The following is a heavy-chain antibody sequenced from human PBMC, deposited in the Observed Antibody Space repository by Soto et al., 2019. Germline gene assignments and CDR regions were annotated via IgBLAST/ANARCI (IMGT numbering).Heavy chain of an antibody. CDR2: VSKDGTVK. CDR3: GTEGAAGYFPN. V-gene: IGHV3-30*09. CDR1: GFIFSNFP. J-gene: IGHJ4*02. Sequence: GGSLRLSRAASGFIFSNFPLHWVRQAPGTGLEWVALVSKDGTVKHYADSVKGRFAISRDNSRNMVYLQLSSLKDEDTAVYYCGTEGAAGYFPNWGQGTLVTGSS. D-gene: IGHD3-22*01.